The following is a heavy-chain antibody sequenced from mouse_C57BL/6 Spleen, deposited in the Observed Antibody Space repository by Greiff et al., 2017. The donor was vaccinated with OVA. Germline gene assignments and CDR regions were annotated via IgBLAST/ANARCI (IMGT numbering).Heavy chain of an antibody. Sequence: EVKLVESGPGLVKPSQSLSLTCSVTGYSITSGYYWNWIRQFPGNKLEWMGYISYDGSNNYNPSLKNRISITRDTSKNQFFLKLNSVTTEDTATYYCAREDGNYWYFDVWGTGTTVTVSS. J-gene: IGHJ1*03. CDR2: ISYDGSN. CDR3: AREDGNYWYFDV. D-gene: IGHD2-1*01. CDR1: GYSITSGYY. V-gene: IGHV3-6*01.